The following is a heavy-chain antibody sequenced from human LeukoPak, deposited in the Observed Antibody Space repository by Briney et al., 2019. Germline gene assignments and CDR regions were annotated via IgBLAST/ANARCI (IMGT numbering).Heavy chain of an antibody. CDR3: ARDRSPYGSGSYDY. V-gene: IGHV4-4*07. CDR2: IYTSGST. D-gene: IGHD3-10*01. J-gene: IGHJ4*02. CDR1: GGSISNYY. Sequence: SETLSLTCTISGGSISNYYWTWIRQPAGKELEWIGHIYTSGSTKDNPSLRSRVTMSVDTSKNQFSLKLSSVTAADTAVYYCARDRSPYGSGSYDYWGQGTLVTVSS.